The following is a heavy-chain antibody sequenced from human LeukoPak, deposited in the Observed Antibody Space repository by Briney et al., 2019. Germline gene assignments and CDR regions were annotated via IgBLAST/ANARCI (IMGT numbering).Heavy chain of an antibody. V-gene: IGHV3-7*01. D-gene: IGHD2-21*01. Sequence: GGSLRLSCAVSGFTFSDYWMTWVRQAPGKGLEWVANIKEDGSEKSYVDSVKGRFTISRDNAKNSLYLQMNNLRAEDTAVYYCARGPVVVIAPADYWGQGTLVTVSS. CDR2: IKEDGSEK. CDR1: GFTFSDYW. J-gene: IGHJ4*02. CDR3: ARGPVVVIAPADY.